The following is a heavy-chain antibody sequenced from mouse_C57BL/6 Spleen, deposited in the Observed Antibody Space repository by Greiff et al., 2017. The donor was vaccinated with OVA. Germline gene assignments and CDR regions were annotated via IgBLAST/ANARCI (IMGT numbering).Heavy chain of an antibody. V-gene: IGHV8-12*01. CDR1: GFSLSTSGMG. CDR2: IYWDDDK. D-gene: IGHD4-1*02. CDR3: ARRVSTTGTREYYAMDY. Sequence: QVTLKESGPGILQSSQTLSLTCSFSGFSLSTSGMGVSWIRQPSGKGLEWLAHIYWDDDKRYNPSLKSRLTISKDTSRNQVFLKITSVDTADTATYYCARRVSTTGTREYYAMDYWGQGTSVTVSS. J-gene: IGHJ4*01.